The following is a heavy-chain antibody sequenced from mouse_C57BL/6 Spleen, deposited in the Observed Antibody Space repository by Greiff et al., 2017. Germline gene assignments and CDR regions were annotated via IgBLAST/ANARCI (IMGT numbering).Heavy chain of an antibody. CDR3: VRSYGYYFDY. Sequence: GGGLVQPKESLKLSCAASGFSFNTYAMNWVRQAPGKGLEWVARIRSKSNNYATYYADSVKDRFTISRDDSESMLYLQMNNLKTEDTAMYYCVRSYGYYFDYWGQGTTLTVSS. D-gene: IGHD2-2*01. CDR1: GFSFNTYA. J-gene: IGHJ2*01. V-gene: IGHV10-1*01. CDR2: IRSKSNNYAT.